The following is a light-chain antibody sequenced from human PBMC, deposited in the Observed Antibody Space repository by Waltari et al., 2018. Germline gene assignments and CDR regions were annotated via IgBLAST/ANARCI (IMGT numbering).Light chain of an antibody. J-gene: IGKJ5*01. CDR3: QQYNRWPPIT. V-gene: IGKV3-15*01. CDR1: QSIATN. Sequence: EVVMTQSPATLSVSPGGRATLSCRASQSIATNLAWYQQRRGQAPKLLIFDASTRATSISGRFSGSGSGTEFTLTISSLRSEDSAVYYCQQYNRWPPITFGQGTRLEIK. CDR2: DAS.